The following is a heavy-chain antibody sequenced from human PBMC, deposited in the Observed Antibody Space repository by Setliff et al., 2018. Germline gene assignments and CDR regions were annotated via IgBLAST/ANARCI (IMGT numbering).Heavy chain of an antibody. Sequence: PSETLSLTCTVSGGSISSGSYYWSWIRQPAGKGLEWIGHIYSSGSTNYNPSLKSRVTISVDRSKNQFSLKLSSVIAADTAVYYCARDLYSISSGGFYYYYYYMDVWGKGTTVTVSS. D-gene: IGHD6-6*01. V-gene: IGHV4-61*09. CDR2: IYSSGST. J-gene: IGHJ6*03. CDR1: GGSISSGSYY. CDR3: ARDLYSISSGGFYYYYYYMDV.